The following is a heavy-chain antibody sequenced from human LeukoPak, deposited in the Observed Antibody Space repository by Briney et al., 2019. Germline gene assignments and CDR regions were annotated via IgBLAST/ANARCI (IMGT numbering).Heavy chain of an antibody. CDR3: AKDGGVRGPDYYYYMDV. D-gene: IGHD3-10*01. CDR1: GFSFSSYG. V-gene: IGHV3-30*02. Sequence: GGSLRLSCAASGFSFSSYGMHWVRQAPGKGLEWVAVIRYDGSNKYYADSVKGRFTTSRDNSKNTLYLQMNSLRAEDTAVYYCAKDGGVRGPDYYYYMDVWGKGTTVTISS. CDR2: IRYDGSNK. J-gene: IGHJ6*03.